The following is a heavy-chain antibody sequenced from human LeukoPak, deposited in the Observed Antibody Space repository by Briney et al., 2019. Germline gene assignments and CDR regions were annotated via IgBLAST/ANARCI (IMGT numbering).Heavy chain of an antibody. CDR2: IYPGDSDA. J-gene: IGHJ4*02. CDR1: GYSFTTYW. Sequence: GESLKISCKGSGYSFTTYWIAWVRQMPGKGLEWMGIIYPGDSDARYSPSFQGQVTISADKSISTAYLQWSSLKASDTVMYYCARRDAYRYFFDYWGQGTLVTVSS. CDR3: ARRDAYRYFFDY. D-gene: IGHD3-16*01. V-gene: IGHV5-51*01.